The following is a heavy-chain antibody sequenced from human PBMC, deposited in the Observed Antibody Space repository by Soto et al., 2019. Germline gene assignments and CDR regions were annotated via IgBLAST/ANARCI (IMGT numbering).Heavy chain of an antibody. D-gene: IGHD1-26*01. J-gene: IGHJ4*02. CDR3: AKDMGLPVVGATRGFDY. V-gene: IGHV3-43D*04. CDR2: ISWDGGST. Sequence: EVQLVESGGVVVQPGGSLRLSCAASGFTFDDYAMHWVRQAPGKGLEWVSLISWDGGSTYYADSVKGRFTISRDNSKNSLYLQMNSLRAEDTALYYCAKDMGLPVVGATRGFDYWGQGTLVTVSS. CDR1: GFTFDDYA.